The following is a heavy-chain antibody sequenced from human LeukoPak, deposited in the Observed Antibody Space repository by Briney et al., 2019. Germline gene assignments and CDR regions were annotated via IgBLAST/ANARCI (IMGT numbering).Heavy chain of an antibody. V-gene: IGHV3-33*01. Sequence: GGSLRLSCAASGFTFSGYGMHWVRQAPGKGLEWVAVIWYDGSNKYYADSVKGRFTISRDNSKNTLYLEMNSLRADDTAVYYCARGPHVVMVTALDYWGQGTLVTVSS. D-gene: IGHD2-21*02. J-gene: IGHJ4*02. CDR3: ARGPHVVMVTALDY. CDR2: IWYDGSNK. CDR1: GFTFSGYG.